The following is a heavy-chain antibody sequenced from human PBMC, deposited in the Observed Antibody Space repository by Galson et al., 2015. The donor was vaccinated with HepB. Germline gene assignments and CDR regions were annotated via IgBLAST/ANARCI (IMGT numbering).Heavy chain of an antibody. Sequence: SVKVSCKASGYTFTSYGISWVRQAPGRGLEWMGWISAYNGNTNYAQKLQGRVTMTTDTSTSTAYRGLRSLRSDDTAVYYCARVLVRATRFPLDYWGQGTLVTVSS. V-gene: IGHV1-18*01. D-gene: IGHD2-15*01. CDR2: ISAYNGNT. J-gene: IGHJ4*02. CDR3: ARVLVRATRFPLDY. CDR1: GYTFTSYG.